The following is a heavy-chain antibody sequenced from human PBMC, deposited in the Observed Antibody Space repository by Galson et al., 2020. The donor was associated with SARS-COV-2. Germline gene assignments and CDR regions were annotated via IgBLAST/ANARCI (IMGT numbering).Heavy chain of an antibody. Sequence: GGSLRLSCEVSGFTFNDLWMSWFRQAPGQGLEWVANIKGDGSETNYADFVKGRFSISRDNAANSLYLQMNSLRVEDSAVYYCSREGWQGGDWGQGTRVTVSS. CDR3: SREGWQGGD. D-gene: IGHD6-19*01. CDR2: IKGDGSET. J-gene: IGHJ4*02. V-gene: IGHV3-7*01. CDR1: GFTFNDLW.